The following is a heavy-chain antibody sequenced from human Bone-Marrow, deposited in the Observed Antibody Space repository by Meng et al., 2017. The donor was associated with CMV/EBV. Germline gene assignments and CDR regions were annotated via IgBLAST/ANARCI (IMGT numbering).Heavy chain of an antibody. CDR1: GFTFSNYG. J-gene: IGHJ6*01. CDR3: VRGVYSSPNYYGMDV. Sequence: GGSLRLSCAASGFTFSNYGMHWVRQAPGKGLEWVAFIRYDGGIKYYADSVKGRFTISRDNSKNSLFLQMNSLRAEDTAVYYCVRGVYSSPNYYGMDVWGQGPTVTVYS. V-gene: IGHV3-30*02. CDR2: IRYDGGIK. D-gene: IGHD3-22*01.